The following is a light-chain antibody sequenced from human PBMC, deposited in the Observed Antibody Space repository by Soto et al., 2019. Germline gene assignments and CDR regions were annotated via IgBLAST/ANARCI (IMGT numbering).Light chain of an antibody. CDR3: LSFDSSLSVV. V-gene: IGLV1-40*01. CDR1: SSNIGAGYD. CDR2: GNT. J-gene: IGLJ2*01. Sequence: QSVLTQPPSVSGAPGQRVTISCTGSSSNIGAGYDVHWYQQLPGRAPKLLIYGNTNRPSGVPDRFSGSKSGISASLAITGLQAEDDADYYCLSFDSSLSVVFGGGTKLTVL.